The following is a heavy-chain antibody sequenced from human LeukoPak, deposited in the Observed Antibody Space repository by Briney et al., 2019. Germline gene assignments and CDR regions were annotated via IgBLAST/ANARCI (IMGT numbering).Heavy chain of an antibody. CDR1: GFTFSNAW. CDR2: IKSRTDGGTT. D-gene: IGHD3-10*01. J-gene: IGHJ4*02. CDR3: TTPYYYGSGTITPIYYFDY. Sequence: GGSLRLSCAASGFTFSNAWMSWVRQAPGKGLEWVGRIKSRTDGGTTDYAAPVKGKFTISRDDSKNTLYLQMNSLNTVDTAVYYCTTPYYYGSGTITPIYYFDYWGQGTLVTVSS. V-gene: IGHV3-15*01.